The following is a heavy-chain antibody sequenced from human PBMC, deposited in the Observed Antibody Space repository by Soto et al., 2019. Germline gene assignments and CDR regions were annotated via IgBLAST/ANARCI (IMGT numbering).Heavy chain of an antibody. CDR2: LSWSGGTI. CDR3: ARESEDLTSNFDY. V-gene: IGHV3-9*01. CDR1: GLNFDDYA. Sequence: EVQLVESGGGLVQPGRSLRLSCVVSGLNFDDYAMHWVRQLPGKGLEWVAGLSWSGGTIDYADSVKGRFTISRDNAKNSLYLEMNSLRAEDTAVYYCARESEDLTSNFDYWGQGTLVTVSS. J-gene: IGHJ4*02.